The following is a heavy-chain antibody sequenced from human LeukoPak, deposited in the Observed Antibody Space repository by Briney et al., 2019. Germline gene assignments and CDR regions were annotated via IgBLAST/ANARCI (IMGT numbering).Heavy chain of an antibody. Sequence: GGSLRLSCAASGFTFSSYTMSWVRQAPGKGLEWVSAISGSGGSTYYADSVKGRFTISRDNSKNTLYLQMNSLRAEDTAVYYCAKDGLGIWSRGYFDYWGQGTLVTVSS. CDR3: AKDGLGIWSRGYFDY. V-gene: IGHV3-23*01. CDR2: ISGSGGST. CDR1: GFTFSSYT. J-gene: IGHJ4*02. D-gene: IGHD7-27*01.